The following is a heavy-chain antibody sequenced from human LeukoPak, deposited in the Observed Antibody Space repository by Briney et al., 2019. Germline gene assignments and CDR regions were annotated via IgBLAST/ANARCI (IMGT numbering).Heavy chain of an antibody. CDR2: ISTYNGST. Sequence: GASVKVSCKASGYSFTSYGLTWVRQTPGQGLEWMGWISTYNGSTNYAQNLQGRITMTTDTPTSTAYMELRSLRLDDTAVYYCARDLGKFDSWSTFDYWGQGTLVTVSS. CDR1: GYSFTSYG. J-gene: IGHJ4*02. V-gene: IGHV1-18*01. CDR3: ARDLGKFDSWSTFDY. D-gene: IGHD1-26*01.